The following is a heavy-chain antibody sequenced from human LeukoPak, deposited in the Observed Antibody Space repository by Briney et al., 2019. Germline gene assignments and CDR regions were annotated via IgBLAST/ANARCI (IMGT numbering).Heavy chain of an antibody. CDR3: AKAGGSSWAVLDY. CDR1: GFTFSSSG. V-gene: IGHV3-30*02. D-gene: IGHD6-13*01. J-gene: IGHJ4*02. Sequence: GGSLRLSCAASGFTFSSSGMHWVRQAPGKGLEWVAFIRFDGSNTYYADSVKGRLTISRDTSKNTLYLQMNSLRPEDTAVYYCAKAGGSSWAVLDYWGQGTLVTVSS. CDR2: IRFDGSNT.